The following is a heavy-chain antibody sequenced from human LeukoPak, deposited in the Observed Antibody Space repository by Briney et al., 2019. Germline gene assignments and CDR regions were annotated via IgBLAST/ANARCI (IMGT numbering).Heavy chain of an antibody. CDR1: GGSFSGYY. V-gene: IGHV4-34*01. D-gene: IGHD6-13*01. J-gene: IGHJ6*03. Sequence: SETLSLTCAVYGGSFSGYYWSWIRQPPGKGLEWIGEINHSGSTNYNPSLKSRVTISVDTSKNQFSLKLSSVTAADTAVYYCARGRDAAAALLASYYYMDVWGKGTTVTVSS. CDR2: INHSGST. CDR3: ARGRDAAAALLASYYYMDV.